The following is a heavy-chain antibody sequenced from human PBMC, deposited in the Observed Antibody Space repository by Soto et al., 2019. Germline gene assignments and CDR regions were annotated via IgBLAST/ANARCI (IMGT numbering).Heavy chain of an antibody. D-gene: IGHD6-13*01. CDR1: GGSIRSSNW. CDR3: ASTIAAAAHDAFDI. CDR2: IYHSGST. J-gene: IGHJ3*02. Sequence: SETLSLTCAVSGGSIRSSNWWSWVRQPPGKGLEWIGEIYHSGSTNYNPSLKSRVTISVDKSKNQFSLKLSPVTAADTAVYYCASTIAAAAHDAFDIWGQGTMVT. V-gene: IGHV4-4*02.